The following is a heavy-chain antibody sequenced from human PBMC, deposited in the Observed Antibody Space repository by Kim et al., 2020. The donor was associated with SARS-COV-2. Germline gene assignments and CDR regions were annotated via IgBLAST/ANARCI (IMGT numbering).Heavy chain of an antibody. CDR1: GYTFSDHY. V-gene: IGHV1-2*02. D-gene: IGHD3-10*01. Sequence: ASVKVSCKPSGYTFSDHYIHWVRQAPGQGLEWMGWINPKGGDTGYAPKFQVRVTMTRDTSIGTAYMELNTLTSDDTAIYYCARDLGRGSSTGWSKRFDYW. CDR2: INPKGGDT. J-gene: IGHJ4*01. CDR3: ARDLGRGSSTGWSKRFDY.